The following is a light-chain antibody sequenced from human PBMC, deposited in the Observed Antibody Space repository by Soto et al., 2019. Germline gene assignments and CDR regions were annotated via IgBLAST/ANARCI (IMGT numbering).Light chain of an antibody. V-gene: IGKV4-1*01. J-gene: IGKJ1*01. CDR2: WAS. CDR1: QSVLYSSNNKNY. CDR3: QQYYSTLPT. Sequence: DIVMTQSPDSLAVSLGERATINCKSSQSVLYSSNNKNYLAWYQQKPGQPPKLLIYWASTRESGVPDRFSGSGSGTDFTLTISSLQAEDVAVYYCQQYYSTLPTFGQGNKVEIK.